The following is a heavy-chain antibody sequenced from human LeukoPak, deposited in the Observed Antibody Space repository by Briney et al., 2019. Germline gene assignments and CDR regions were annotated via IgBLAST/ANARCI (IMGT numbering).Heavy chain of an antibody. V-gene: IGHV4-34*01. CDR3: ARHPRAAPFDP. J-gene: IGHJ5*02. Sequence: SDTLSLTCAVYGGSFSGYYWSWIRQPPGKGLEWIGEINHSGSTNYNPSLKSRVTISVDTSKNQFSLKLSSVTAADTAVYYCARHPRAAPFDPWGQGTLVTVSS. D-gene: IGHD2-15*01. CDR2: INHSGST. CDR1: GGSFSGYY.